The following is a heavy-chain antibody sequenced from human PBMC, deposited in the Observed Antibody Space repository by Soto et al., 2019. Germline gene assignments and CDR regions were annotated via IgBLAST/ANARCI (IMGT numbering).Heavy chain of an antibody. J-gene: IGHJ6*02. CDR1: GGTFSSYA. Sequence: GSSVKVSCKASGGTFSSYAISWVRQAPGQGLDWMGGIIPIFGTANYAQKFQGRVTITADESTSTAYMELSSLRSEDTAVYYCARGSGSTRASCGYVCYYYYGMDVWGQGTTVTVSS. D-gene: IGHD3-22*01. CDR3: ARGSGSTRASCGYVCYYYYGMDV. V-gene: IGHV1-69*13. CDR2: IIPIFGTA.